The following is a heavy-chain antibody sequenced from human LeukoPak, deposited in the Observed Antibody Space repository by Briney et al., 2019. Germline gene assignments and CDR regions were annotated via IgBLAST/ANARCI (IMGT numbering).Heavy chain of an antibody. J-gene: IGHJ4*02. V-gene: IGHV1-2*02. D-gene: IGHD5-12*01. Sequence: GASVKVSCKASGYTFTGYYMHWVRQAPGQGLEWMGWINPNSGGTNYAQKFQGRVTTTRDTSISTAYMELSRLRSDDTAVYYCARAASNGYEFDYWGQGTLVTVSS. CDR2: INPNSGGT. CDR1: GYTFTGYY. CDR3: ARAASNGYEFDY.